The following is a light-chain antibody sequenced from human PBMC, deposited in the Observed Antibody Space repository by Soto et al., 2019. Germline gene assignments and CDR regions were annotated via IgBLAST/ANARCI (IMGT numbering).Light chain of an antibody. CDR1: RGVNNIY. Sequence: EIVLTQSPGTLSLSPGESATLSCRASRGVNNIYLAWYQRKPGQAPRLLIYGASYRATDIPRRFSGSGSGTDFTLTISRLEPEDFAVYYCQQYGSSPWTFGQGTKVENK. CDR3: QQYGSSPWT. V-gene: IGKV3-20*01. CDR2: GAS. J-gene: IGKJ1*01.